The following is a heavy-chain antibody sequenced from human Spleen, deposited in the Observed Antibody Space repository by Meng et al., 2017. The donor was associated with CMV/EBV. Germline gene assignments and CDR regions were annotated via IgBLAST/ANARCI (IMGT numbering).Heavy chain of an antibody. CDR3: ASYDFWSGGLDY. Sequence: GGSLRLSCTASGFTLSTYSMHWVRQAPGKGLEWVSAISGSGGSTYYADSVKGRFTISRDNSKNTLYLQMNSLRAEDTAVYYCASYDFWSGGLDYWGQGTLVTVSS. D-gene: IGHD3-3*01. J-gene: IGHJ4*02. CDR2: ISGSGGST. CDR1: GFTLSTYS. V-gene: IGHV3-23*01.